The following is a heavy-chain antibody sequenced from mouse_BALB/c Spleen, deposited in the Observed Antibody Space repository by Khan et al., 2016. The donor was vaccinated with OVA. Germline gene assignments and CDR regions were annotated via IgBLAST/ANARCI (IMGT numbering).Heavy chain of an antibody. D-gene: IGHD2-14*01. CDR3: ARGYDFFAY. CDR2: VNPNNGNT. CDR1: GYSFTVYY. Sequence: EVQLQESGPDLVKPGASVKISCKASGYSFTVYYMSWVKQSHGKSPEWIGRVNPNNGNTNYNQKFKDKAILTVDKSFNTAYMELRSLTSEDSAVYYCARGYDFFAYWGQGTLVTVSA. V-gene: IGHV1-26*01. J-gene: IGHJ3*01.